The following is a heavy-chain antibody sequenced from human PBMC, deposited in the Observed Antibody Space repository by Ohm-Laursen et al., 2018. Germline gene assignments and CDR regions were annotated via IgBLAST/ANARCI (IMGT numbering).Heavy chain of an antibody. D-gene: IGHD3-10*01. Sequence: GSLRLSCSASGFIFEDYYMTWIRQAPGKGLEWVSYIGRTADVIYYADSVKGRFTISRDNAKKSLYLQMDSLRVEDTAVYYCAHTAWWGEFQPLTSWGQGTLVTVSA. J-gene: IGHJ1*01. CDR3: AHTAWWGEFQPLTS. V-gene: IGHV3-11*01. CDR1: GFIFEDYY. CDR2: IGRTADVI.